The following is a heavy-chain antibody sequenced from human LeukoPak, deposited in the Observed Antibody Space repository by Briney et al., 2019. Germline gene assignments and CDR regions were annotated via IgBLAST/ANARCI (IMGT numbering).Heavy chain of an antibody. V-gene: IGHV3-53*04. J-gene: IGHJ6*02. CDR2: IYSGGST. Sequence: GGSLRLSCAASGFTVSSNYMSRVRQAPGKGLEWVSVIYSGGSTYYADSVKGRFTISRHNSKNTLYLQMNSLRAEDTAVYYCARGMGSSWPNYYYYGMDVWGQGTTVTVSS. D-gene: IGHD6-13*01. CDR1: GFTVSSNY. CDR3: ARGMGSSWPNYYYYGMDV.